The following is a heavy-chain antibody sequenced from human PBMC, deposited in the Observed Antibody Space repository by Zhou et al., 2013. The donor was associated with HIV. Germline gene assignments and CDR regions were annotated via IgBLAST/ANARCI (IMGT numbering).Heavy chain of an antibody. CDR2: INPNSGGT. Sequence: QVQLVQSGAEVKKPGASVKVSCKASGYTFTGYYMHWVRQAPGQGLEWMGWINPNSGGTNYAQKFQGRVTMTRDTSISTAYMELSRLRSDDTAVYYCARVSQYQLLIGDFDYWGQGTLVTVSS. V-gene: IGHV1-2*02. D-gene: IGHD2-2*01. CDR3: ARVSQYQLLIGDFDY. CDR1: GYTFTGYY. J-gene: IGHJ4*02.